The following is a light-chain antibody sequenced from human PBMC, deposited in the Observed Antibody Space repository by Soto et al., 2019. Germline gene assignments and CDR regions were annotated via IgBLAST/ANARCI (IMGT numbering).Light chain of an antibody. V-gene: IGKV1-5*03. CDR3: HQYNNYSQFT. Sequence: DIPMTQSPSTLSASVGDRVTITCRASQSIKNWLAWYQQKPGEAPKLLIYKASTLESGVPSRFSGSGSGTELTLTISCLQHDDVATYYCHQYNNYSQFTFGTGTKVDIK. CDR2: KAS. CDR1: QSIKNW. J-gene: IGKJ3*01.